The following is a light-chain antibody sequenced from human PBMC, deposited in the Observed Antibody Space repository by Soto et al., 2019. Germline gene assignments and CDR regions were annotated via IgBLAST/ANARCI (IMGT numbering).Light chain of an antibody. CDR2: WAS. CDR3: QQYYSTMYT. Sequence: DIVMTQSPDSLAVSLGERATINCKSSQSVLYSSNNRDSLAWYQQKPGLPPKLLSYWASIRASGAPDRFSGGGSGTDFTLTISSLQAEDVAVYYCQQYYSTMYTFGQGTKLEIK. J-gene: IGKJ2*01. CDR1: QSVLYSSNNRDS. V-gene: IGKV4-1*01.